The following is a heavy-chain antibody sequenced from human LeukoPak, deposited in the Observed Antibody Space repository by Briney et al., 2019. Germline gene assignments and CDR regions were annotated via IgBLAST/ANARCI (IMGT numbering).Heavy chain of an antibody. CDR1: GFTFDDYA. D-gene: IGHD3-10*01. Sequence: PGGSLRLSCAASGFTFDDYAMHWVRQAPGKGLEWVSGISWNSGSIGYADSVKGRFTISRDNAKNSLYLQMNSLRAEDTAVYYCARYGSGSHSYFDYWGQGTLVTVSS. CDR2: ISWNSGSI. CDR3: ARYGSGSHSYFDY. J-gene: IGHJ4*02. V-gene: IGHV3-9*01.